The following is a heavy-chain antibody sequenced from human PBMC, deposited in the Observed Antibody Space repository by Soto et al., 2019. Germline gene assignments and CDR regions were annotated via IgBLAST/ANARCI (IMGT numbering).Heavy chain of an antibody. Sequence: QVQLMESGGNLVKPGGSLRLSCAGSGFTFSDYYMSWIRQAPGKGLEWVSYISSSGNIIYYADSVKGRFTISRDNAKNSLYLQMNSLRAEDTAVYYCARDLGYYASDGYFDYWGQGTLVTVSS. CDR1: GFTFSDYY. V-gene: IGHV3-11*01. CDR3: ARDLGYYASDGYFDY. J-gene: IGHJ4*02. CDR2: ISSSGNII. D-gene: IGHD3-22*01.